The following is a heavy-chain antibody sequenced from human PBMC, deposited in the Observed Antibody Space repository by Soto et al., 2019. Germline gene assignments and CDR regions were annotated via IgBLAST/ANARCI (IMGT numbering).Heavy chain of an antibody. J-gene: IGHJ4*02. V-gene: IGHV3-33*01. Sequence: QGQLVESGGGVVQPGRSLRLSCVASGFDFKTYGMHWVRQAPGKGLEWVAVIGFDGTNIHYSDSVRGRFSISRDNSENTVSLQMNSLRVDDTGVYYCALTRRSSLLEVAGPGFEYWGQGTLVTVS. CDR2: IGFDGTNI. CDR3: ALTRRSSLLEVAGPGFEY. D-gene: IGHD6-19*01. CDR1: GFDFKTYG.